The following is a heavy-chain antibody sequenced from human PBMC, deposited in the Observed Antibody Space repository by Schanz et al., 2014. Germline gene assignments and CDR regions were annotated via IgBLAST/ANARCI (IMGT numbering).Heavy chain of an antibody. CDR2: INWSDGGST. J-gene: IGHJ4*02. Sequence: DVHLLESGGGLVQPGGSLRLSCAASEFTFSTDAMSWVRQAPGKGLEWVSRINWSDGGSTGYADSVRGRFTISRDNAKNSLYLEMNRLRDDDTAFYYCARDASSSAYQLAHWGQGTLVTVSS. V-gene: IGHV3-20*04. CDR3: ARDASSSAYQLAH. CDR1: EFTFSTDA. D-gene: IGHD3-22*01.